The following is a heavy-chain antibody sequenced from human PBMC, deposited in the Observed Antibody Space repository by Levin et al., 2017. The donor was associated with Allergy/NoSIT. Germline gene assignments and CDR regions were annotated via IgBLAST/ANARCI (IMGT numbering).Heavy chain of an antibody. J-gene: IGHJ5*02. D-gene: IGHD3-10*02. CDR3: ARGPHVDVFDP. CDR1: GGSFSGYY. V-gene: IGHV4-34*01. CDR2: INHSGST. Sequence: SETLSLTCAVYGGSFSGYYWSWIRQPPGKGLEWIGEINHSGSTNYNPSLKSRVTISVDTSKNQFSLKLSSVTAADTAVYYCARGPHVDVFDPWGQGTLVTVSS.